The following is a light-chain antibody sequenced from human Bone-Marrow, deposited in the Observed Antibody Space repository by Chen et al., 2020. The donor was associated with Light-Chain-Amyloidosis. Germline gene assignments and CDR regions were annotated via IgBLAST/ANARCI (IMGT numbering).Light chain of an antibody. CDR2: RDT. CDR1: DLPTKY. V-gene: IGLV3-25*03. CDR3: RSADSSGTYEVI. Sequence: SSELTQPPSVSVSPGQPATITCSGDDLPTKYAYWYQQQPGQAPVLVIHRDTERPSGISERFSGAGSGTTATLTISGVQAEDEADDHCRSADSSGTYEVIFGGGTKLTVL. J-gene: IGLJ2*01.